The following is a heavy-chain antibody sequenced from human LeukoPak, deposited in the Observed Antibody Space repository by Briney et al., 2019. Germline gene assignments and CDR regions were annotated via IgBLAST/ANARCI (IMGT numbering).Heavy chain of an antibody. CDR2: IYSGGST. Sequence: GGSPRLSCAASGFTVSSNYMSWVRQAPGKGLEWVSVIYSGGSTYYADSVKGRFTISRDNSKNTLYLQMNSLRAEDTAVYYCASTIAVAGPEYFQHWGQGTLVTVSS. V-gene: IGHV3-53*01. CDR1: GFTVSSNY. D-gene: IGHD6-19*01. CDR3: ASTIAVAGPEYFQH. J-gene: IGHJ1*01.